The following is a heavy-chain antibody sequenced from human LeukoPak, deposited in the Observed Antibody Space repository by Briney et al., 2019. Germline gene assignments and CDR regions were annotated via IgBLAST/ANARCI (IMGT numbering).Heavy chain of an antibody. J-gene: IGHJ4*02. CDR2: INDDGSAT. Sequence: GGSLRLSCAASGFTFSNYWMHWVRQVPGKGLVWVSRINDDGSATFYADSVKGRSTISRDNARNTLFLQMNSLSAEDTALYYCAREILAPGKTHDYWGQGTLVTVSS. CDR3: AREILAPGKTHDY. V-gene: IGHV3-74*01. CDR1: GFTFSNYW.